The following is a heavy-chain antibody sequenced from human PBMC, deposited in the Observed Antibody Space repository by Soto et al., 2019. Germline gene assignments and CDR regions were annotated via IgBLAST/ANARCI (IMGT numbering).Heavy chain of an antibody. V-gene: IGHV3-23*01. Sequence: GGSLRLSCAASGFAFPNYAMTWVRQAPGKGLEWVSAVTGSGSTAFYADSVKGRFTISRDNSNYTLYLQMDSLRAGDTALYFCAKPRVYCTNGVCPAASWGQGVLVTVSS. D-gene: IGHD2-8*01. CDR1: GFAFPNYA. J-gene: IGHJ5*02. CDR2: VTGSGSTA. CDR3: AKPRVYCTNGVCPAAS.